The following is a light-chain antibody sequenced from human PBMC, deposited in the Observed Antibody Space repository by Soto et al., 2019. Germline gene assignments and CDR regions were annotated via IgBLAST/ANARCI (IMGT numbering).Light chain of an antibody. CDR2: VTS. CDR3: QQTFSAPGT. J-gene: IGKJ1*01. Sequence: DIQMTQSPSSLSASVGDRVSVTCRTSQTITKFLNWYQEKPGKAPKVLIYVTSNLENGLPSRFSGSGSGTHFTLSISSLQPEDFAAYYCQQTFSAPGTFGPGTRVEVK. V-gene: IGKV1-39*01. CDR1: QTITKF.